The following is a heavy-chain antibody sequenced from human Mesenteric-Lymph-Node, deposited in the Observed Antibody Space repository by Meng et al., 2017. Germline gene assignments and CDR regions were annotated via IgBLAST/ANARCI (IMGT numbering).Heavy chain of an antibody. CDR1: GYSFSDYY. V-gene: IGHV1-2*06. CDR2: ISPYNGDT. CDR3: ARDLPGVNVDDNGDPYYPGMNV. D-gene: IGHD4-17*01. J-gene: IGHJ6*02. Sequence: ASVKVSCKASGYSFSDYYLNWMRQAPGQGLEWMGQISPYNGDTTYAQKFQGRVTMTRDTSISTAYVELSGLTSDDTAVYYCARDLPGVNVDDNGDPYYPGMNVWGQGTTVTVSS.